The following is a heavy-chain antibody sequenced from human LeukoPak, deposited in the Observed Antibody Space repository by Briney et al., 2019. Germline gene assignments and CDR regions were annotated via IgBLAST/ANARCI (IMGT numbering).Heavy chain of an antibody. J-gene: IGHJ6*02. Sequence: GGSLRLSCAASGFTFSSYSMNWVRQAPGKELEWVSSISSGSTYIYYADSMKGRFTISRDNAKNSLYLQMNSLRAEDTAVYYCARGASDYGGNPGRYGMDVWGQGTTVTVSS. D-gene: IGHD4-23*01. V-gene: IGHV3-21*01. CDR2: ISSGSTYI. CDR1: GFTFSSYS. CDR3: ARGASDYGGNPGRYGMDV.